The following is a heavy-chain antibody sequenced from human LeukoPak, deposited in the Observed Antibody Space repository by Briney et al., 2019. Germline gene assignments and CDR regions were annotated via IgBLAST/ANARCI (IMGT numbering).Heavy chain of an antibody. CDR3: ARDDTASVAFDY. Sequence: SETLSLTCAVYGGSFSGYYWSWIRQPPGKGLEWIGEINHSGSTNYNPSLKGRVTISVDTSKNQFSLKLSSVTAAGTAVYYCARDDTASVAFDYWGQGTPVTVSS. D-gene: IGHD6-19*01. CDR1: GGSFSGYY. J-gene: IGHJ4*02. V-gene: IGHV4-34*01. CDR2: INHSGST.